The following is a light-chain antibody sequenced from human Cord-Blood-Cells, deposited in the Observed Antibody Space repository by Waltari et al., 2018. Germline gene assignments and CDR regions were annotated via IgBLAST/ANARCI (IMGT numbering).Light chain of an antibody. V-gene: IGLV1-40*01. J-gene: IGLJ2*01. CDR2: GNS. Sequence: QSVLTQPPSVSGAPGQRVNISCPGSSPNIGAGYDVHWYQQLPGPAPKLLIYGNSNRPSGVPDRFSGSKSGTSASLAITGLQAEDEADYYCQSYDSSLSGVVFGGGTKLTVL. CDR3: QSYDSSLSGVV. CDR1: SPNIGAGYD.